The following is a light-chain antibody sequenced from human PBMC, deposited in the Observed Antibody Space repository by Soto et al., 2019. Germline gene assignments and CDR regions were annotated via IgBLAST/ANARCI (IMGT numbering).Light chain of an antibody. V-gene: IGKV1-9*01. J-gene: IGKJ2*01. CDR1: QAISSS. CDR3: QHLNDYRYT. Sequence: DIQLTQSPSFLSASVGDRVTITCRASQAISSSLAWYQHNPGKAPKLLIYAASTLQNGVPSSFSGSGAGTEFTLTISSLQPEDFATYYCQHLNDYRYTFGQWTKVEIK. CDR2: AAS.